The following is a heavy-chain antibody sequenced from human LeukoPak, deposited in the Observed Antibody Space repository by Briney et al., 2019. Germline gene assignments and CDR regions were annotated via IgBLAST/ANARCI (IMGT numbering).Heavy chain of an antibody. Sequence: SETLSLTCAVYGGSFSGYYWSWIRQPPGKGLEWIGEINHSGSTNYNPSLKSRVTISVDTSKNQFSLKLSSVTVADTAVYYCARGPRFPPFDIWGQGTMVTVSS. J-gene: IGHJ3*02. V-gene: IGHV4-34*01. CDR2: INHSGST. CDR3: ARGPRFPPFDI. D-gene: IGHD2-21*01. CDR1: GGSFSGYY.